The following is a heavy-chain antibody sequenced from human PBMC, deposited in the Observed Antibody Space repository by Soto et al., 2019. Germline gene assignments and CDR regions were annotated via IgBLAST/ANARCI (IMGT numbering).Heavy chain of an antibody. V-gene: IGHV1-69*13. CDR1: GGTFSSYS. J-gene: IGHJ6*02. Sequence: SVKVSCKASGGTFSSYSISWVLQAPGQGLEWMGGIIPIFGTANYAQKFQGRVTITADESTSTAYMELSSLRSEDTAVYYCARVVSRGDYYGMDVWGQGTTVTVSS. CDR3: ARVVSRGDYYGMDV. CDR2: IIPIFGTA.